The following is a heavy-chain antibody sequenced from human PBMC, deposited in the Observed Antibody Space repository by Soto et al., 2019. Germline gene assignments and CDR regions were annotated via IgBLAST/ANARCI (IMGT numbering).Heavy chain of an antibody. CDR2: IYYSGNT. Sequence: QVQLQESGPGLVKPSETLSLTCTVSGFSISSGTYYWGWVRQSPGKGLEWIGTIYYSGNTYYKPSLKSRVTISLDTSKNQFSPQLNSVTAADTAVYFCARHGRTSGSFSTSSVRTEFDYWGQGTLVTGSS. D-gene: IGHD6-6*01. CDR3: ARHGRTSGSFSTSSVRTEFDY. V-gene: IGHV4-39*01. CDR1: GFSISSGTYY. J-gene: IGHJ4*02.